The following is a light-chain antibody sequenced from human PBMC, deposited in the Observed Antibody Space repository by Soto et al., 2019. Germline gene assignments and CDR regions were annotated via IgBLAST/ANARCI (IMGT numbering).Light chain of an antibody. J-gene: IGKJ1*01. CDR1: QSVSNNY. CDR3: QQYNSYPWT. CDR2: AAS. V-gene: IGKV3D-7*01. Sequence: EIVLTQSPGTLSLSPGERATLSCRASQSVSNNYLAWYQQKPGQAPRLLISAASTRATGIPARFSGSGSGTEFTLTISSLQPEDFATYYCQQYNSYPWTFGQGTKVDIK.